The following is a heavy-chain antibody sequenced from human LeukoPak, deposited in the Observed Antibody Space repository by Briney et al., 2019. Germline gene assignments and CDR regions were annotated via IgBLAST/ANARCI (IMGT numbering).Heavy chain of an antibody. Sequence: SETLSLACTVSGGSISSYYWSWIRQPAGKGLEWIGRIYTSGSTNYNPSLKSRVTMSVDTSKNQFSLKPSSVTAADTAVYYCAREGIVGATTLNGIDYWGQGTLVTVSS. D-gene: IGHD1-26*01. CDR2: IYTSGST. J-gene: IGHJ4*02. CDR3: AREGIVGATTLNGIDY. CDR1: GGSISSYY. V-gene: IGHV4-4*07.